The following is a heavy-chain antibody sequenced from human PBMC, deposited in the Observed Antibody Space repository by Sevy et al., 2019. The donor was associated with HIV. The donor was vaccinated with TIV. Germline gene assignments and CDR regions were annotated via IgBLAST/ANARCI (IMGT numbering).Heavy chain of an antibody. CDR1: GYTFTSYG. CDR3: ARDGQVYSSSSGGYYYYGMDV. V-gene: IGHV1-18*04. Sequence: ASVKVSCKASGYTFTSYGISWVRQAPGQGLEWMGWISAYNGKTNSAQKLQDKFTMTTDTSTSTAYMELRSLRSDDTAMYYCARDGQVYSSSSGGYYYYGMDVWGQGTTVTVSS. J-gene: IGHJ6*02. CDR2: ISAYNGKT. D-gene: IGHD6-6*01.